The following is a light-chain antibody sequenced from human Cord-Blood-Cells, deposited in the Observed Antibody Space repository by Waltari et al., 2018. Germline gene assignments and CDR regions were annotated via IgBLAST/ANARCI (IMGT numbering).Light chain of an antibody. V-gene: IGLV10-54*01. CDR3: SAWDSSLSAWV. Sequence: QAGLTQPPSVSKGLRQTATLTCTGNSNNVGNQRPAWLQQHQGHPPKPLSYRNNNRPSGISERLSASRSGNTASLTITGLQPEDEADYYCSAWDSSLSAWVFGGGTKLTVL. CDR2: RNN. CDR1: SNNVGNQR. J-gene: IGLJ3*02.